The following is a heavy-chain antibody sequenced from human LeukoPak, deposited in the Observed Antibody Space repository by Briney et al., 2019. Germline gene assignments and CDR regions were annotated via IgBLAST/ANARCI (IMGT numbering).Heavy chain of an antibody. Sequence: SQTLSLTCTVPGGSISSGDYYWSWIRQPPGKGLEWIGYIYYSGSTYYNPSLKSRVTISVDTSKNQFSLKPSSVTAADTAVYYCARGGGESDYFDYWGQGTLVTVSS. D-gene: IGHD2-21*01. J-gene: IGHJ4*02. CDR1: GGSISSGDYY. V-gene: IGHV4-30-4*01. CDR2: IYYSGST. CDR3: ARGGGESDYFDY.